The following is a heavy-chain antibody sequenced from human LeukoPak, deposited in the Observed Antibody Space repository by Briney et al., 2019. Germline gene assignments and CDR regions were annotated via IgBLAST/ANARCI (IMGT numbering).Heavy chain of an antibody. CDR3: ARSISGSSTYYYYGMDV. Sequence: ASVKVPCKASGYTFTSYGISWVRQAPGQGLEWMGWISAYNGNTNYAQKLQGRVTMTTDTSTSTAYMELRSLRSDDTAVYYCARSISGSSTYYYYGMDVWGQGTTVTVSS. V-gene: IGHV1-18*01. J-gene: IGHJ6*02. CDR1: GYTFTSYG. CDR2: ISAYNGNT. D-gene: IGHD1-26*01.